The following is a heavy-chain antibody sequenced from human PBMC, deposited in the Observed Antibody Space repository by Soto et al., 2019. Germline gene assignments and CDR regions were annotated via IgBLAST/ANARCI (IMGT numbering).Heavy chain of an antibody. CDR1: GFTFSSYS. Sequence: PGGSLRLSCAASGFTFSSYSMNWVRQAPGKGLEWVSSISSSSSYIYYADSVKGRFTISRDNAKNSLYLQMNSLRAEDTAVYYCARPTPYDSSSWYYFDYWGQGTLVTVSS. V-gene: IGHV3-21*01. CDR3: ARPTPYDSSSWYYFDY. CDR2: ISSSSSYI. J-gene: IGHJ4*02. D-gene: IGHD6-13*01.